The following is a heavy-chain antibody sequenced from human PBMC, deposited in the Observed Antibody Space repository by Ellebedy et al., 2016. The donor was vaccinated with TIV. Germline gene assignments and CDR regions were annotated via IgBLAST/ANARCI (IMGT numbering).Heavy chain of an antibody. CDR3: ARGWVGGWYGSFYATSPMDV. CDR2: ISSSGNTI. J-gene: IGHJ6*02. Sequence: PGGSLRLSCAASGFTFSSYAMSWVRQAPGKGLEWVSYISSSGNTIYYADSVKGRFTISRDNSKNTLYLQMNSLRAEDTAVYYCARGWVGGWYGSFYATSPMDVWGQGTTVTVSS. D-gene: IGHD2/OR15-2a*01. CDR1: GFTFSSYA. V-gene: IGHV3-48*01.